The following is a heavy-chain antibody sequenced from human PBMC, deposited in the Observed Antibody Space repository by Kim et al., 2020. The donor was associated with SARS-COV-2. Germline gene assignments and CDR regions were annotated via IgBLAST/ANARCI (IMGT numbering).Heavy chain of an antibody. J-gene: IGHJ6*02. CDR1: GDSTTNNY. CDR2: IYSSGSA. D-gene: IGHD2-2*01. V-gene: IGHV4-4*07. CDR3: ARDLVVVVPPAILSSDTEDYSNYYGLYV. Sequence: SETLSLTCTVSGDSTTNNYWNWIRQPAGKGLEWIGRIYSSGSASYNPSLKSRITMSVDTSKNQISLDLSSVTAADTAVYYCARDLVVVVPPAILSSDTEDYSNYYGLYVWGHGTTVTVS.